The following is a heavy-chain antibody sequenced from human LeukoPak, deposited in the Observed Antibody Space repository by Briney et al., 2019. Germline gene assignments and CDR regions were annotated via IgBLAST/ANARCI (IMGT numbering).Heavy chain of an antibody. CDR2: LSYDERNE. V-gene: IGHV3-30*18. CDR1: GFTFSAYG. Sequence: PGGSLRLSCAASGFTFSAYGMHWVRQAPGKGLEWVAFLSYDERNEHYADSVKGRFTISRDNSKNTLYLQMNSLRVEDTAVYFCAKEGYSSTWYLARGGFFDYWGQGTLVTV. J-gene: IGHJ4*02. D-gene: IGHD6-13*01. CDR3: AKEGYSSTWYLARGGFFDY.